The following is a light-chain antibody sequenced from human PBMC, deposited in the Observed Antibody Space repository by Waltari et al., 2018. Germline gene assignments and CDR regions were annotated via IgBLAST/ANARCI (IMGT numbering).Light chain of an antibody. Sequence: SYELTQPPSVSVSPGQTARITCSGDALPNEFTSWYQQKPGQAPLLLMFRDTERLSGIPERFSGSRSGTIVTLTITGVQAEDEADYYCQSTDSSGSFVVFGGGTKLTVL. CDR3: QSTDSSGSFVV. CDR2: RDT. V-gene: IGLV3-25*03. J-gene: IGLJ2*01. CDR1: ALPNEF.